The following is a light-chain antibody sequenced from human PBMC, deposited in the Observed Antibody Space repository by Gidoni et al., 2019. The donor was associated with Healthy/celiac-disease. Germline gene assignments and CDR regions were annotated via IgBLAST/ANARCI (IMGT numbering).Light chain of an antibody. J-gene: IGKJ1*01. CDR2: AAS. Sequence: DVQLTQSPSSLSATVGDRVTITCRSSQSLDRFLNWYQQLPGKAPKLLIYAASTLQSGVPSRFSGSGSGTQFTLTLTSLHPEDSATYFCQQSQGTPWTFGQGTKVDIK. V-gene: IGKV1-39*01. CDR1: QSLDRF. CDR3: QQSQGTPWT.